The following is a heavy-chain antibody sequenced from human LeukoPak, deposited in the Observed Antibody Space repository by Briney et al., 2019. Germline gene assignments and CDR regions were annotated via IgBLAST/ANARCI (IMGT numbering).Heavy chain of an antibody. D-gene: IGHD2-15*01. CDR3: ARPRCSGGSCYSFPPNNWFDP. V-gene: IGHV4-39*01. J-gene: IGHJ5*02. CDR1: GGSISSSSYY. CDR2: IYYSGST. Sequence: SETLSLTCTVSGGSISSSSYYWGWIRQPPGKGLEWIGSIYYSGSTYYNPSLKSRVTISVDTSKNQFSLKLSSVTAADTAVYYCARPRCSGGSCYSFPPNNWFDPWGQGTLVTVSS.